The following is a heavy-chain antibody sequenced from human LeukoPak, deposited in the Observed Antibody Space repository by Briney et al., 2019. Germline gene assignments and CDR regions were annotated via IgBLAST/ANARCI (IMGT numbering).Heavy chain of an antibody. D-gene: IGHD3-22*01. CDR1: GGSFRDYH. CDR3: ARVSYYDSSGYYPPYFDY. Sequence: SETLSLTCAVYGGSFRDYHWSWIRQPPGKGLEWIGYIYYSGSTNYNPSLKSRVTISVDTSKNQFSLKLSSVTAADTAVYYCARVSYYDSSGYYPPYFDYWGQGTLVTVSS. V-gene: IGHV4-59*01. J-gene: IGHJ4*02. CDR2: IYYSGST.